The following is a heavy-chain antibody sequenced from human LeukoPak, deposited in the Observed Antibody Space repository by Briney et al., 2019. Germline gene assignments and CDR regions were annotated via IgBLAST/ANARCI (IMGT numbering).Heavy chain of an antibody. CDR2: INAGNGHT. CDR1: GYTFSGYA. Sequence: ASVKVSCKASGYTFSGYAIHWVRQAPGQRFEWMGWINAGNGHTKYSQNFQGRVTITRDSSANIVYMELSSLTSEDTAVYYCATWPDMLTAYFDYWGQGTLVTVSS. D-gene: IGHD3-10*02. J-gene: IGHJ4*02. CDR3: ATWPDMLTAYFDY. V-gene: IGHV1-3*01.